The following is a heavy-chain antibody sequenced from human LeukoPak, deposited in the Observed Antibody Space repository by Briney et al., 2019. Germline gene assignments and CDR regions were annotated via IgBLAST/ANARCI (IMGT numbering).Heavy chain of an antibody. CDR2: INPNSGGT. J-gene: IGHJ4*02. V-gene: IGHV1-2*02. CDR3: ARDYVTMVRGIDY. Sequence: VASVTVSCKVSGYTLTELSMHWVRQAPGQGLEWMGWINPNSGGTNYAQKFQGRVTMTRDTSISTAYMELSRLRSDDTAVYYCARDYVTMVRGIDYWGQGTLVTVSS. D-gene: IGHD3-10*01. CDR1: GYTLTELS.